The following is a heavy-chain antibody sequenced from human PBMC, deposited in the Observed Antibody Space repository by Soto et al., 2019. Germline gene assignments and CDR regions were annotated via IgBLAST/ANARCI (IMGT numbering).Heavy chain of an antibody. CDR1: GFTFSSYA. CDR2: ISGSGGRT. J-gene: IGHJ4*02. D-gene: IGHD6-19*01. V-gene: IGHV3-23*01. CDR3: AKVGGGQWLYFDY. Sequence: EVQLLESGGGLVQPGGSLRLSCAASGFTFSSYAMSWVRQAPGKGLEWVSDISGSGGRTYYAESVKGRFTISRDNSKNTLYLQMNSLRAEDTAVYYCAKVGGGQWLYFDYWGQGTLVTVSS.